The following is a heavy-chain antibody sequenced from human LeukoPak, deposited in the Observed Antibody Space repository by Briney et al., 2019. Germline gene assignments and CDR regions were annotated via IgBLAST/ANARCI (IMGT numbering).Heavy chain of an antibody. CDR1: GGSISSGGYY. J-gene: IGHJ6*02. CDR3: ARAGYSSSWYYYYGMDV. D-gene: IGHD6-13*01. CDR2: IYYSGST. Sequence: SETLSLTCTVSGGSISSGGYYWSWIRQHPGKGLEWIGYIYYSGSTNYNPSLKSRVTISVDTSKNQFSLKLSSVTAADTAVYYCARAGYSSSWYYYYGMDVWGQGTTVTVSS. V-gene: IGHV4-61*08.